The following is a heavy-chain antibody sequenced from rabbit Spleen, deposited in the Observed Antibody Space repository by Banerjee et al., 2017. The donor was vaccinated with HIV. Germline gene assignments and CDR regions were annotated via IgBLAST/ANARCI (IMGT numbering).Heavy chain of an antibody. J-gene: IGHJ4*01. CDR1: GFTVSSSDY. Sequence: QSLEESGGGLVQPEGSLALTCKASGFTVSSSDYMCWVRQAPGKGLEWIACINAITGKAVYASWAKGRFTFSKTSSTTVTLEMTSLTAADTATYFCARGSAAMTMVITGFYLNLWGPGTLVTVS. CDR2: INAITGKA. V-gene: IGHV1S40*01. D-gene: IGHD2-1*01. CDR3: ARGSAAMTMVITGFYLNL.